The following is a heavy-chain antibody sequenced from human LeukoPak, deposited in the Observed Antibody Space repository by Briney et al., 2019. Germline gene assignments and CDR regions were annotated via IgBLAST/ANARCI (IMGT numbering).Heavy chain of an antibody. D-gene: IGHD3-3*01. CDR2: ISGSGGST. J-gene: IGHJ4*02. Sequence: PGRSLRLSCAASGFTFSSYAMSWVRQAPGKGLEWVSAISGSGGSTYYADSVKGRFTISRDNSKNTLYLQMNSLRAEDTAVYYCASRLLEWSNFDYWGQGTLVTVSS. CDR3: ASRLLEWSNFDY. CDR1: GFTFSSYA. V-gene: IGHV3-23*01.